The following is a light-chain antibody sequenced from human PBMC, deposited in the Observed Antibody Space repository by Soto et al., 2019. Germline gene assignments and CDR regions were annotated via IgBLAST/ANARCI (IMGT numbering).Light chain of an antibody. J-gene: IGKJ1*01. V-gene: IGKV3-11*01. Sequence: EVVLTQSPATLSLSPGDTAIVSCRASQSVSTSLIWYQQKLGQPPRLLIYDTSDRATGIPARFSASGSGTDFTLTINSLEPEDFAVYYCQQRSFWPPTFGLGTKVEIK. CDR1: QSVSTS. CDR3: QQRSFWPPT. CDR2: DTS.